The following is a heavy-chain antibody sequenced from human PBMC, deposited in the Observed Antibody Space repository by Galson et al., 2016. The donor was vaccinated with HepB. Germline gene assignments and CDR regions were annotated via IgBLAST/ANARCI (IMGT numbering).Heavy chain of an antibody. J-gene: IGHJ2*01. V-gene: IGHV3-7*01. CDR2: IKEDGSEK. Sequence: SLRLSCAVSGFILNNYWLTWVRQAPGKGLEWVGIIKEDGSEKYYVGSVEARFTIPIDNPKNSVYLPMTSLRAEDTALYYCERVFGADYGGSWYSALWGRGTLVTVSS. CDR3: ERVFGADYGGSWYSAL. D-gene: IGHD4-23*01. CDR1: GFILNNYW.